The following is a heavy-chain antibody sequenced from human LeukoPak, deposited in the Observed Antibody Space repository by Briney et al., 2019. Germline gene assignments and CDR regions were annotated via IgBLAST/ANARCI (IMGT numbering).Heavy chain of an antibody. D-gene: IGHD5-24*01. CDR1: GGSISSYY. CDR2: ISNSGRP. CDR3: ARGGPDVEMATTIDY. J-gene: IGHJ4*02. Sequence: SETLSLTCTVSGGSISSYYWTWIRQPPGKGLEWIGYISNSGRPNLNPSLKSRVTISGDTSKSQFSLRLSFVTAVDTAVYYCARGGPDVEMATTIDYWGQGTLVTVSS. V-gene: IGHV4-59*01.